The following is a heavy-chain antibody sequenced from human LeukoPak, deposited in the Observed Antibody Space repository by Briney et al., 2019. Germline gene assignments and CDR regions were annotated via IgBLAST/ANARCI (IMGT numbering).Heavy chain of an antibody. J-gene: IGHJ1*01. CDR2: ISGSGGST. D-gene: IGHD5-24*01. V-gene: IGHV3-23*01. CDR1: GFTFSSYA. Sequence: GGSLRLSCAASGFTFSSYAMSWVRQAPGKGLEWVSAISGSGGSTYYADSVKGRFTISRDNSKNTLYLQMSSLRAEDTAVYYCAKDPRSATIRAEYFQHWGQGTLVTVSS. CDR3: AKDPRSATIRAEYFQH.